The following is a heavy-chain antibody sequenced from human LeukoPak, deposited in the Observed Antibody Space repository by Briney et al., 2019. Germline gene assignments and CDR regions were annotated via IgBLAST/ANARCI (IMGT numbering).Heavy chain of an antibody. CDR1: GFTFTNGW. CDR2: IESKTDGGTT. D-gene: IGHD2-2*01. Sequence: GGSLRFSCTASGFTFTNGWMSWVRQAPGKGLEWVGRIESKTDGGTTDLAAPVKGRFTISRDDSINTLFLQMNSLKTEDTAVYYCSRYCSGTSCYAGWFSRGQGTLVTVSS. J-gene: IGHJ4*02. CDR3: SRYCSGTSCYAGWFS. V-gene: IGHV3-15*04.